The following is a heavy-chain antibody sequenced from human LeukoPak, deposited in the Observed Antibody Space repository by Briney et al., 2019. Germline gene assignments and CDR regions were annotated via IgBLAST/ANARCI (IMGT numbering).Heavy chain of an antibody. D-gene: IGHD3-9*01. CDR3: ARDTDITTGCMDV. Sequence: GGSLRLSCAASGFPFSSYAMSWVRQVPGKGLEWVSHISRSSTYTNYADSVKGRFTISRDNAKNSLYLQMNSLRAEDTAVYYCARDTDITTGCMDVWGQGTTVTVSS. CDR2: ISRSSTYT. J-gene: IGHJ6*02. V-gene: IGHV3-11*05. CDR1: GFPFSSYA.